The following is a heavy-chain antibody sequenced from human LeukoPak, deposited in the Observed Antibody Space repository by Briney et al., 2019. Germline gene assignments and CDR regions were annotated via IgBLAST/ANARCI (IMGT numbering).Heavy chain of an antibody. V-gene: IGHV4-59*01. CDR1: GGSISSYY. D-gene: IGHD3-22*01. Sequence: PSETLSLTCTVSGGSISSYYWSWIRQPPGKGLEWIGYIYYSGSTNYNPSLTNRVTISVDTSKNQFSLKLSSVTAADTAVYYCARGHHDSSGYYNWFDPWGQGTLVTVSS. CDR3: ARGHHDSSGYYNWFDP. CDR2: IYYSGST. J-gene: IGHJ5*02.